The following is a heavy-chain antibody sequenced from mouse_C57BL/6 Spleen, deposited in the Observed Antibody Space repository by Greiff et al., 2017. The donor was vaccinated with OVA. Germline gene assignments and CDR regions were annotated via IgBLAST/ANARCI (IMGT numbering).Heavy chain of an antibody. CDR3: TGSTRVTSGGY. CDR1: GFNIKDDY. CDR2: IDPENGDT. D-gene: IGHD2-13*01. Sequence: EVQLQQSGAELVRPGASVKLSCTASGFNIKDDYMHWVKQRPEQGLEWIGWIDPENGDTEYASKFQGKATITADTSSNTAYLQLSSLTSEDTAVYYSTGSTRVTSGGYWGQGTTLTVSS. V-gene: IGHV14-4*01. J-gene: IGHJ2*01.